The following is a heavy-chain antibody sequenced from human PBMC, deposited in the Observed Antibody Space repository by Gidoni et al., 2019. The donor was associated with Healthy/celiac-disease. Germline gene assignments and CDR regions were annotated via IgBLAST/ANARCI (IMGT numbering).Heavy chain of an antibody. CDR1: GFTFSSYA. CDR2: ISGSGGST. Sequence: EVPLLESGGGLVQPGGSLRLSCAASGFTFSSYAMSWVRQAPGKGLEWVTAISGSGGSTYYADSVKGRFTISRDNSKNTLYLQMNSLRAEDTAVYYCAKAHRPLDTAMVDYWGQGTLVTVSS. V-gene: IGHV3-23*01. D-gene: IGHD5-18*01. J-gene: IGHJ4*02. CDR3: AKAHRPLDTAMVDY.